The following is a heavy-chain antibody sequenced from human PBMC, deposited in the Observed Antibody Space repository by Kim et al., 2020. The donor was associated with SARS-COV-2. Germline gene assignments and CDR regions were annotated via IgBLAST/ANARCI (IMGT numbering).Heavy chain of an antibody. CDR1: RFTFSSDG. J-gene: IGHJ4*02. Sequence: WGSLRLSCAASRFTFSSDGLHWVRQAPGKGLEWVAVIWYDGSNKYHADSVKGRFTISRDNSKNTLYLQMNNLRAEDTAVYYCAKERRKYCSGGSCHLEYWGQGTLVTVSS. CDR2: IWYDGSNK. CDR3: AKERRKYCSGGSCHLEY. V-gene: IGHV3-33*06. D-gene: IGHD2-15*01.